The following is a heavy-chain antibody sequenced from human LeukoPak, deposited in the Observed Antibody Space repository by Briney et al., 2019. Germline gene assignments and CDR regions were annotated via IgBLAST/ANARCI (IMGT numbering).Heavy chain of an antibody. J-gene: IGHJ4*02. Sequence: SETLSLTCTVSGGSISSYYWSWIRQPPGKGLEWIGYIYYSGITNYNPSLKSRVTISVDTSKNQFSLNLSSVTAADTAVYYCARAPAAGRGNYFDYWGQGTLVTVSS. CDR2: IYYSGIT. CDR3: ARAPAAGRGNYFDY. V-gene: IGHV4-59*01. D-gene: IGHD6-13*01. CDR1: GGSISSYY.